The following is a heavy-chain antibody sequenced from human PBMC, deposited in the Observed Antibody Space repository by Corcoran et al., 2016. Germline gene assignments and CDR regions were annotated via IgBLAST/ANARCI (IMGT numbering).Heavy chain of an antibody. D-gene: IGHD3-10*01. J-gene: IGHJ4*02. CDR3: AKDSSYGSGPFDY. V-gene: IGHV3-30*18. CDR2: ISYDGSNK. CDR1: GFTFSSYG. Sequence: QVQLVESGGGVVQPGRSLRLSCAASGFTFSSYGMHWVRQAPGKGLEWVAVISYDGSNKYYADSVKGRFTISRDNSKNTLYLQMNSLRAEDTAVYYCAKDSSYGSGPFDYWGQGTLVTVSS.